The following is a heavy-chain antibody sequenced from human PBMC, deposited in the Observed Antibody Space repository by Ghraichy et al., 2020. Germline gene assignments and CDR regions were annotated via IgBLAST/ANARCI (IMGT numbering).Heavy chain of an antibody. CDR3: ARAGAYYYDSSGYSPPDY. CDR2: INAGNGNT. D-gene: IGHD3-22*01. CDR1: GYTFTSYA. V-gene: IGHV1-3*01. J-gene: IGHJ4*02. Sequence: ASVKVSCKASGYTFTSYAMHWVRQAPGQRLEWMGWINAGNGNTKYSQKFQGRVTITRDTSASTAYMELSSLRSEDTAVYYCARAGAYYYDSSGYSPPDYWGQGTLVTVSS.